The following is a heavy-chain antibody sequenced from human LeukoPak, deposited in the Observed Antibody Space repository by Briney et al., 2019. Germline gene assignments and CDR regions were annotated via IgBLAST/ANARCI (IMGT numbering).Heavy chain of an antibody. J-gene: IGHJ4*02. V-gene: IGHV3-74*01. Sequence: GGSLRLSCAASGFTFSSYWMHWVRQAPGKGLVWVSRINSDESSTSYADSVKGRFTISRDNAKNTLYLQMNSLRAEDTAVYYCARGKIYDFWSGYLQYYFDYWGQGTLVTVSS. D-gene: IGHD3-3*01. CDR2: INSDESST. CDR3: ARGKIYDFWSGYLQYYFDY. CDR1: GFTFSSYW.